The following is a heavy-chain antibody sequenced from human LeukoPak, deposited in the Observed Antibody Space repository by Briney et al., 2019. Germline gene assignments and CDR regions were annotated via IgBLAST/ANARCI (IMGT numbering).Heavy chain of an antibody. Sequence: AGGSLRLSCAASGFTFSSYAMSWVRQAPGKGLEWVSAISGSGGSTYYADSVKGRFTISRDNSKNTLYPQMNSLRAEDTAVYYCAKGLGARFLEWGLFDYWGQGTLVTVSS. CDR3: AKGLGARFLEWGLFDY. J-gene: IGHJ4*02. CDR2: ISGSGGST. CDR1: GFTFSSYA. D-gene: IGHD3-3*01. V-gene: IGHV3-23*01.